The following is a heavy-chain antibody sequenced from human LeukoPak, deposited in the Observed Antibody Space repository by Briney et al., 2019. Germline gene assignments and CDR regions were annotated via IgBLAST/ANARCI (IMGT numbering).Heavy chain of an antibody. Sequence: SETLSLTCTVSGGSISSSSYYWGWIRQPPGKGLEWIGSIYYSGSTYYNPSLKSRVTISVDTSKNQFSPKLSSVTAADTAVYYCATRLRVDYWGQGTLVTVSS. V-gene: IGHV4-39*01. CDR3: ATRLRVDY. J-gene: IGHJ4*02. CDR2: IYYSGST. CDR1: GGSISSSSYY. D-gene: IGHD4-17*01.